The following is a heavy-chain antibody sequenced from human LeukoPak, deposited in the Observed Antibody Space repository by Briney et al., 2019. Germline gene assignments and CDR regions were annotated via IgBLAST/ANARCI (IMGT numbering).Heavy chain of an antibody. D-gene: IGHD6-6*01. V-gene: IGHV1-46*01. CDR2: INPNGGSA. CDR1: GYTFTNYY. J-gene: IGHJ4*02. CDR3: AREGPYSDSSRSRFDY. Sequence: TSVKVSCKASGYTFTNYYIHWVRQAPGQGLEWTGIINPNGGSASYAQKFQGRVTLTRDTSTSTVYMELTSLRSEDTAIYYCAREGPYSDSSRSRFDYWSQGTLVTVSS.